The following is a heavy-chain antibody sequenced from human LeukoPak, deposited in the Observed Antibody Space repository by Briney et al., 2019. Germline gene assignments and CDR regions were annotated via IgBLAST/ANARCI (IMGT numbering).Heavy chain of an antibody. CDR3: ARAGGDYGDGYAYFDY. V-gene: IGHV3-20*04. CDR2: INWNGGST. D-gene: IGHD4-17*01. CDR1: GFTFDDYG. J-gene: IGHJ4*02. Sequence: GGSLRLSCAASGFTFDDYGMSWVRQAPGKGLEWVSGINWNGGSTGYADSVKGRFTISRDNAKNSLYLQMNSLRAEDTALYYCARAGGDYGDGYAYFDYWGQRTLVTVSS.